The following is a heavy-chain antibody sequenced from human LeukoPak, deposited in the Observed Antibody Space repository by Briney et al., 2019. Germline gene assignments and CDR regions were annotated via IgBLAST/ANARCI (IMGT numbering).Heavy chain of an antibody. V-gene: IGHV1-18*01. CDR1: GYTFTSYG. D-gene: IGHD3-22*01. J-gene: IGHJ5*02. Sequence: VSVKVSCKASGYTFTSYGISWVRQAPGQGLEWMGWISAYNGNTNYAQKLQGRVTMTTDTSTSTAYMELRSLRSDDTAVYYCARVPSGYSSNWFDPWGQGTLVTVSS. CDR3: ARVPSGYSSNWFDP. CDR2: ISAYNGNT.